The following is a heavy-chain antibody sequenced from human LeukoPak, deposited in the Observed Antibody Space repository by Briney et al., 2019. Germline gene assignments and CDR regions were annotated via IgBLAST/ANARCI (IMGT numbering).Heavy chain of an antibody. Sequence: SETLSLTCTVSGGSISDYYWSWIRQPAGKGLEWIGRIYASGSTHTNYNPSLKSRVTMSVDTSKKQFSLRLSSVTAADTAVYYCARDRKYYYDSSGYHDYWGQGTLVTVSS. CDR2: IYASGSTHT. J-gene: IGHJ4*02. V-gene: IGHV4-4*07. D-gene: IGHD3-22*01. CDR1: GGSISDYY. CDR3: ARDRKYYYDSSGYHDY.